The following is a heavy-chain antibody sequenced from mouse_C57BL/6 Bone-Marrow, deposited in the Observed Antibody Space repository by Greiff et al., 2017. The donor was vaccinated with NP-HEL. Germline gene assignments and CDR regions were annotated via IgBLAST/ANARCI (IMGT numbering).Heavy chain of an antibody. CDR1: GFSLTSYG. CDR2: IWRGGST. Sequence: QVQLQQSGPGLVQPSQSLSITCTVSGFSLTSYGVHWVRQSPGKGLEWLGVIWRGGSTDYNAAFISRLSISKDNSKSQVFFKLNSLPADDTAVYYCARNRGGYYAMDYWGQGTSVTVSS. J-gene: IGHJ4*01. CDR3: ARNRGGYYAMDY. V-gene: IGHV2-2*01.